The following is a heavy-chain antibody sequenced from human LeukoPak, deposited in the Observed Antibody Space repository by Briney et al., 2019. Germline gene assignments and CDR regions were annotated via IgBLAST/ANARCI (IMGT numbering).Heavy chain of an antibody. CDR1: GGSISSGSYY. CDR3: ARDARGYGGRWFDP. D-gene: IGHD3-22*01. J-gene: IGHJ5*02. V-gene: IGHV4-61*02. CDR2: IYTSGST. Sequence: SETLSLTCTVSGGSISSGSYYWSWLRQPAGKGLEWLGRIYTSGSTNYNPSLKSRVTISVDTSKNQFSLKLSSVTAADTAVYYCARDARGYGGRWFDPWGQGTLVTVSS.